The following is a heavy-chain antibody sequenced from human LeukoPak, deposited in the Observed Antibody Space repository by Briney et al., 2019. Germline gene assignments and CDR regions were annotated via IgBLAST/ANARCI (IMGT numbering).Heavy chain of an antibody. CDR3: ARAVGPFDI. J-gene: IGHJ3*02. Sequence: GGSLRLSCAASGFTFSTYGLHWVRQAPGKGLEWVAVIWFDGSIKYYADSVKGRFTISRDNSKNTLYLQMNSLRAEDTAVYYCARAVGPFDIWGQGTIVIVSS. CDR1: GFTFSTYG. CDR2: IWFDGSIK. V-gene: IGHV3-33*01.